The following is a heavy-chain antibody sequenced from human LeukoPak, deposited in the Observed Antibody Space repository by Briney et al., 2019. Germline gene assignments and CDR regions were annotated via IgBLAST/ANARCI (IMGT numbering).Heavy chain of an antibody. CDR2: ISSDGSRT. D-gene: IGHD6-19*01. Sequence: GGSLRLSCAASGSTFSEYWLHWVRQAPGKGLVWVSRISSDGSRTDYAHSVRGRFTISRDNAKNTLSLQMNSLRVYDTAVYYCARDRLSGWSDYWGQGTLVSVSS. CDR1: GSTFSEYW. J-gene: IGHJ4*02. CDR3: ARDRLSGWSDY. V-gene: IGHV3-74*01.